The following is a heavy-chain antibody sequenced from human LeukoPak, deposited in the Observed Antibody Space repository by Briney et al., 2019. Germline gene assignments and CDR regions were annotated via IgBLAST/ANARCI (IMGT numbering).Heavy chain of an antibody. J-gene: IGHJ4*02. D-gene: IGHD1-1*01. V-gene: IGHV4-59*01. CDR2: RYVGGRD. Sequence: SETLSLTCTVSGGSISSYSWSWIRQPPGKGLEWIGCRYVGGRDLYNPSLKSRVTISVDASEKQISLSLRSVTAADTAMYYCARHGWAGYLAGPFFDYWGQGTLVTVSS. CDR3: ARHGWAGYLAGPFFDY. CDR1: GGSISSYS.